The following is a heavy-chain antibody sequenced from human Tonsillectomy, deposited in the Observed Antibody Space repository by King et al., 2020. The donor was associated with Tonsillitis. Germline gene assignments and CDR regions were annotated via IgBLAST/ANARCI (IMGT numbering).Heavy chain of an antibody. CDR1: GYSFTSYW. Sequence: QLVQSGAEVKKPGASLRISCKGSGYSFTSYWISWVRQMPGKGLEWMGRIDPSDSYTNYSPSFQGHVTISADKSISTAYLQWSSLKASDTAMYYCARHGITIVRGVIITVDYWGQGTLVPVSS. CDR3: ARHGITIVRGVIITVDY. J-gene: IGHJ4*02. D-gene: IGHD3-10*01. CDR2: IDPSDSYT. V-gene: IGHV5-10-1*01.